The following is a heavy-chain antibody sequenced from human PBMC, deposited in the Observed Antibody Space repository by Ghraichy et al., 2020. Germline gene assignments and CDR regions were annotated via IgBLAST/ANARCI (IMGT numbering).Heavy chain of an antibody. CDR2: ISYDGSNK. V-gene: IGHV3-30*18. J-gene: IGHJ2*01. CDR3: AKDGSYANGYFDL. D-gene: IGHD1-26*01. Sequence: GGSLRLSCAASGFTFSSYGMHWVRQAPGKGLEWVAVISYDGSNKYYADSVKGRFTISRDNSKNTLYLQMNSLRAEDTAVYYCAKDGSYANGYFDLWGRGTLVTVSS. CDR1: GFTFSSYG.